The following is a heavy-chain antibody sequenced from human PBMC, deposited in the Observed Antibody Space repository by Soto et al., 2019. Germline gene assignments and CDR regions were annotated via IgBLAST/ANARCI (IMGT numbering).Heavy chain of an antibody. D-gene: IGHD6-19*01. CDR3: ARVTSRVYIAVAGAFDY. V-gene: IGHV1-3*01. Sequence: QVQLVQSGAEVKKPGASVKVSCKASGYTFTSYAMHWVRQAPGQRLEWMGWINAGNGNTKYSQKFQGRVTITRDTSASTAYMELSSLRSVDTAVYYCARVTSRVYIAVAGAFDYWGQGTLVTVSS. CDR2: INAGNGNT. J-gene: IGHJ4*02. CDR1: GYTFTSYA.